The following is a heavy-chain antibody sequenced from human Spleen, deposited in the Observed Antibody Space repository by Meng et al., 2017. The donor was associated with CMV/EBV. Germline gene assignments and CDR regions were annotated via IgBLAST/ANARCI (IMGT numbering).Heavy chain of an antibody. CDR2: INPNSGGT. V-gene: IGHV1-2*04. CDR3: ARGHYDSSGPIRDY. D-gene: IGHD3-22*01. CDR1: GYTFTGYY. Sequence: QVQLVQSGAEAKKPGASVKVSCKASGYTFTGYYMHWVRQAPGQGLEWMGWINPNSGGTNYAQKFQGWVTMTRDTSISTAYMELGRLRSDDTAVYYCARGHYDSSGPIRDYWGQGTLVTVSS. J-gene: IGHJ4*02.